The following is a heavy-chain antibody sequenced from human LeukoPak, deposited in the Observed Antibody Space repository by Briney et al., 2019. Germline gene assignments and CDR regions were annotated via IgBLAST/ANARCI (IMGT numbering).Heavy chain of an antibody. Sequence: SETLSLTCAVYGGSFSGYYWSWIRQPPGKGLEWIGYIYYSGSTYYNPSLKSRVTISVDTSKNQFSLKLSSVTAADTAVYYCAGGYYYGSGSLPHYYYYYMDVWGKGTTVTISS. CDR1: GGSFSGYY. CDR3: AGGYYYGSGSLPHYYYYYMDV. CDR2: IYYSGST. J-gene: IGHJ6*03. V-gene: IGHV4-59*01. D-gene: IGHD3-10*01.